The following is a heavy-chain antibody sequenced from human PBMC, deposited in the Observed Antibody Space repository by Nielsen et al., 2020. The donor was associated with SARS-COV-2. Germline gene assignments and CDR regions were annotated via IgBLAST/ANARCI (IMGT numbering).Heavy chain of an antibody. D-gene: IGHD5-18*01. Sequence: WVRQAPGQGLEWMGGIIPIFGTANYAQKFQGRVTITADESTSTAYMELSSLRSEDTAVYYCVRDVGNSYGEYYYYYYGMDVWGQGTTVTVSS. CDR3: VRDVGNSYGEYYYYYYGMDV. CDR2: IIPIFGTA. V-gene: IGHV1-69*01. J-gene: IGHJ6*02.